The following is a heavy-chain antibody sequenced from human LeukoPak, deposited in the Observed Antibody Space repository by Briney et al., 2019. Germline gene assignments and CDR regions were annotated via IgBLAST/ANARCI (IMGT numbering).Heavy chain of an antibody. CDR3: AKPIFAYYYDSSGYFRPEWFDP. V-gene: IGHV3-30*02. J-gene: IGHJ5*02. D-gene: IGHD3-22*01. CDR1: GFTFSSYG. Sequence: GGSLRLSCAASGFTFSSYGMHWVRQAPGKGLEWVAFIRYDGSNKYYADSVKGRFTISRDNSKNTLYLQMNSLRAEDTAVYYCAKPIFAYYYDSSGYFRPEWFDPWGQGTLVTVSS. CDR2: IRYDGSNK.